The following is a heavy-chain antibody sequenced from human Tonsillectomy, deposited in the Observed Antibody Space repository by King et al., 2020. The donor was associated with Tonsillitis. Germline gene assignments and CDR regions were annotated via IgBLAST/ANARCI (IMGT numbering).Heavy chain of an antibody. V-gene: IGHV3-9*01. CDR3: AKDMTCGGGCYSSPSTSSSHDAFDI. D-gene: IGHD2-21*01. Sequence: EVQLVESGGGLVQPGRSLRLSCAASGFTFDEYVMHWVRQAPGKGLEWVSGISWNSGSRSYADSVKGRFTISRDNAKNSLYLQMNSLRPEDTALYYCAKDMTCGGGCYSSPSTSSSHDAFDIWGQGTMVTVSS. J-gene: IGHJ3*02. CDR2: ISWNSGSR. CDR1: GFTFDEYV.